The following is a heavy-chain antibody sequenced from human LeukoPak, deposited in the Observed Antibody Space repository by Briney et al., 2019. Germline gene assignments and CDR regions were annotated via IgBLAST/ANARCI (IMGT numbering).Heavy chain of an antibody. CDR2: IYYSGST. D-gene: IGHD1-26*01. CDR1: GYSISRGYF. J-gene: IGHJ3*02. Sequence: SETLSLTCTVSGYSISRGYFWGWIRQSPGKGLEWIGYIYYSGSTNYNPSLKSRVTISVDTSKNQFSLKLSSVTAADTAVYYCARDRSGSYSHAFDIWGQGTMVTVSS. CDR3: ARDRSGSYSHAFDI. V-gene: IGHV4-38-2*02.